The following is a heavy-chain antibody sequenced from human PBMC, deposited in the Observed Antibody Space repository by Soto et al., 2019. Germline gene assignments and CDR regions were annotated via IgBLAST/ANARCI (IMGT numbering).Heavy chain of an antibody. Sequence: SETLSLTCTVSGGSISSGGYYWSWIRQHPGKGLEWIGDIYYSGSTYYNPSLKSRVTISVDTSKNQFSLKLSSVTAADTAVYYCASTGPSHAFDIWGQGTMVTVSS. CDR1: GGSISSGGYY. V-gene: IGHV4-31*03. CDR3: ASTGPSHAFDI. CDR2: IYYSGST. J-gene: IGHJ3*02. D-gene: IGHD6-6*01.